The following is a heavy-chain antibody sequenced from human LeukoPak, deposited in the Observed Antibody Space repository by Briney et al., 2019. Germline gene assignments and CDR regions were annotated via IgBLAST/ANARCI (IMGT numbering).Heavy chain of an antibody. CDR2: INHSGST. CDR3: ARLIAVAGTRGADY. D-gene: IGHD6-19*01. V-gene: IGHV4-34*01. Sequence: ASETLSLTCAVYGGSFSGYYWSWIRQPPGKGLEWIGEINHSGSTNYNPSLKSRVTISVDTSKNQFSLKLGSVTAADTAVYYCARLIAVAGTRGADYWGQGTLVTVSS. CDR1: GGSFSGYY. J-gene: IGHJ4*02.